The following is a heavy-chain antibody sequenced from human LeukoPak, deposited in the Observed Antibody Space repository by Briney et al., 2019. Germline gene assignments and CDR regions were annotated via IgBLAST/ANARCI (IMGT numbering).Heavy chain of an antibody. J-gene: IGHJ4*02. D-gene: IGHD3-3*01. CDR1: GFDFGSNW. CDR2: IKGDGIST. V-gene: IGHV3-74*01. CDR3: AKDHYWSIDY. Sequence: GGSLRLSCAASGFDFGSNWMHWVRHAPGQGLVWVSRIKGDGISTNYADSVKGRFTTSRDIAKNTLYLQMNSLRAEDTGVYYCAKDHYWSIDYWGRGTLVTVSS.